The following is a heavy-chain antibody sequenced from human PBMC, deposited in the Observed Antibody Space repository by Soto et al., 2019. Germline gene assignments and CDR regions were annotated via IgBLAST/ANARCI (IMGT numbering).Heavy chain of an antibody. V-gene: IGHV1-3*01. CDR3: ARDVPSGSYWWFDP. CDR2: INAGNGNT. Sequence: VSVKVSCKASGYTFTSYAMHWVRQAPGQRLEWMGWINAGNGNTKYSQKFQGRVTITRDTSASTAYMELSSLRSEDTAVYYCARDVPSGSYWWFDPWGQGTLVTVSS. CDR1: GYTFTSYA. J-gene: IGHJ5*02. D-gene: IGHD1-26*01.